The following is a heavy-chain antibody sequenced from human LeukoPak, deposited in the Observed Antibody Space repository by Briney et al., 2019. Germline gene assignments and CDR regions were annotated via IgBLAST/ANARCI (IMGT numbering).Heavy chain of an antibody. CDR3: ARVHRYASSWDSLDY. V-gene: IGHV3-30*04. CDR2: IQYDGSNE. J-gene: IGHJ4*02. Sequence: PGRSLRLSCAASGFTLDGYAMHWVRQAPGKGLEWVAYIQYDGSNEQYAHSVKGRFRISRDSSKNILYLQMNSLRAEDTAFYHCARVHRYASSWDSLDYWGQGTLVTVSS. CDR1: GFTLDGYA. D-gene: IGHD2-2*01.